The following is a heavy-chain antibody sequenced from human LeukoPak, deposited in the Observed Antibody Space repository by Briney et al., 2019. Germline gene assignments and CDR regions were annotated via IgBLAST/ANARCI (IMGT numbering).Heavy chain of an antibody. CDR3: ARDRLYQSLDY. V-gene: IGHV3-7*01. CDR1: GFTFSSYR. D-gene: IGHD4/OR15-4a*01. J-gene: IGHJ4*02. CDR2: INQDGSER. Sequence: GGSLRLSCAASGFTFSSYRMSWVRQAPGKGLEWVANINQDGSERYYVGSVKGRLTISRDNAKNSLYLQMNSLRAEDTAVYYCARDRLYQSLDYWGQGTLVTVSS.